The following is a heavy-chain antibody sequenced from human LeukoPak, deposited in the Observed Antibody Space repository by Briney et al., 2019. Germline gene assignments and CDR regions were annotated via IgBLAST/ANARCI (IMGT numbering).Heavy chain of an antibody. Sequence: ASVKVSCKASGGTFSSYAISWVRQAPGQGLEWMGRIISILGIANYAQKFQGRVTITADKSTSTAYMELSSLRSEDTAVYYCARGYYGSGITMDVWGQGTTVTVSS. J-gene: IGHJ6*02. D-gene: IGHD3-10*01. CDR1: GGTFSSYA. CDR2: IISILGIA. CDR3: ARGYYGSGITMDV. V-gene: IGHV1-69*04.